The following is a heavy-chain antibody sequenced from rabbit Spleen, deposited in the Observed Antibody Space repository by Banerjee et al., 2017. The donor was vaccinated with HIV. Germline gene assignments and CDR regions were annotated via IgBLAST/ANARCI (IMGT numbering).Heavy chain of an antibody. V-gene: IGHV1S47*01. CDR1: GFDFNTYG. Sequence: QEQLVESGGGLVQPGGSLKLSCEASGFDFNTYGVSWVRQAPGKGLEWIGYIDPLFGTTYYANWVNGRFTISSHNAQNTLYLQLNTLTAADTATYFCVRGASSSGYYSLWGQGTLVTVS. D-gene: IGHD1-1*01. J-gene: IGHJ6*01. CDR3: VRGASSSGYYSL. CDR2: IDPLFGTT.